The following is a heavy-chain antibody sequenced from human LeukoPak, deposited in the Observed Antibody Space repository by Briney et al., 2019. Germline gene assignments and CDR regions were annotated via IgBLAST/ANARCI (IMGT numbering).Heavy chain of an antibody. J-gene: IGHJ3*02. D-gene: IGHD3-10*01. CDR3: ARWVTMVRGETTDAFDI. CDR1: GGSISSGDYY. V-gene: IGHV4-30-4*01. CDR2: IYYSRST. Sequence: PSETLSLTCTVSGGSISSGDYYWSWIRQPPGKGLEWIGYIYYSRSTYYNPSLKSRVTISVDTSKNQFSLKLSSVTAADTAVYYCARWVTMVRGETTDAFDIWGQGTMVTVSS.